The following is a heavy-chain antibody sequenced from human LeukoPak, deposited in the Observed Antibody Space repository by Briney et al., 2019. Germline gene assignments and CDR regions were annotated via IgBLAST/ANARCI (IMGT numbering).Heavy chain of an antibody. V-gene: IGHV4-59*01. Sequence: PSETLSLTCTVSGGSISSYYWSWIRQPPGKGLERIGYIYYSGSTNYNPSLKSRVTISVDTSKNQFSLKLSSVTAADTAVYYCAREGRGYSYGYAYYYGMDVWGQGTTVTVSS. CDR3: AREGRGYSYGYAYYYGMDV. D-gene: IGHD5-18*01. CDR2: IYYSGST. J-gene: IGHJ6*02. CDR1: GGSISSYY.